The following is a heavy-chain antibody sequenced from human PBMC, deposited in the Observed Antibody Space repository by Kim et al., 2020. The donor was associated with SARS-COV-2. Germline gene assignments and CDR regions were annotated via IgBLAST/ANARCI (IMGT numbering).Heavy chain of an antibody. J-gene: IGHJ4*02. V-gene: IGHV1-69*04. CDR3: ARVGRGGYNGADY. D-gene: IGHD5-12*01. CDR1: GGTFSSYA. CDR2: IIPILGIA. Sequence: SVKVSCKASGGTFSSYAISWVRQAPGQGLEWMGRIIPILGIANYAQKFQGRVTITADKSTSTAYMELSSLRSEDTAVYYCARVGRGGYNGADYWGQGTMVTVSS.